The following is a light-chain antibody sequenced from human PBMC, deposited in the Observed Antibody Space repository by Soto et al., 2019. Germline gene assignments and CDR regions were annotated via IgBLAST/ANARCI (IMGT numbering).Light chain of an antibody. CDR3: MQALQTPIT. CDR1: QSLPPSNGYIY. CDR2: LGS. J-gene: IGKJ5*01. Sequence: DIVMTQSPLSLPVTPGEPVSISCRSSQSLPPSNGYIYLAWYLQKPGQSPLLVIYLGSNRVSGVADRFSGSGSGTDFPLRIIRVEAEDVGVYYCMQALQTPITFGQGTRLEMK. V-gene: IGKV2-28*01.